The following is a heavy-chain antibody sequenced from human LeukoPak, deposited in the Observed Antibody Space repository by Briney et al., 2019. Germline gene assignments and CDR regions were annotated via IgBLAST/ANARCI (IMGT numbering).Heavy chain of an antibody. CDR3: AKDMGDSSGYYNNFDY. Sequence: GGSLRLSCAASGFTFSTYWMHWVRQAPGKGLEWVSGISWNSGSIGYADSVKGRFTISRDNAKNSLYLQMNSLRAEDTALYYCAKDMGDSSGYYNNFDYWGQGTLVTVSS. V-gene: IGHV3-9*01. CDR1: GFTFSTYW. J-gene: IGHJ4*02. CDR2: ISWNSGSI. D-gene: IGHD3-22*01.